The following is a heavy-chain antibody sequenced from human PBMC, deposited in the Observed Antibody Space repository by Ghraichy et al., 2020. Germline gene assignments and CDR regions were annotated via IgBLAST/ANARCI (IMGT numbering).Heavy chain of an antibody. D-gene: IGHD2-2*01. V-gene: IGHV4-34*01. CDR3: ARGEVVVVPAAAYYFDY. Sequence: SETLSLTCAVYGGSFSGYYWSWIRQPPGKGLEWIGEINHSGSTNYNPSLKSRVTISVDTSKNQFSLKLSSVTAADTAVYYCARGEVVVVPAAAYYFDYWGQGTLVTVSS. J-gene: IGHJ4*02. CDR1: GGSFSGYY. CDR2: INHSGST.